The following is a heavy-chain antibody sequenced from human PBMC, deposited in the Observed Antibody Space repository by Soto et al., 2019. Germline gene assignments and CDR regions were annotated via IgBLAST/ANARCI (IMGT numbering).Heavy chain of an antibody. CDR2: ISWNSGSI. CDR1: GFSFDDYA. D-gene: IGHD3-16*02. J-gene: IGHJ4*02. CDR3: EKGLLGELIVLFAH. V-gene: IGHV3-9*01. Sequence: PGGSLRLSCAASGFSFDDYAMHWVRQAPGKGLEWVSGISWNSGSIGYANSVKGRFTISRDSAKNSVYLQMNSLRPEDTAFYYCEKGLLGELIVLFAHGGRGPLVT.